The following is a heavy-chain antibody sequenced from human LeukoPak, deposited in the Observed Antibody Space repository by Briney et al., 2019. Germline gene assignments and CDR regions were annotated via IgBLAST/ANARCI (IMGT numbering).Heavy chain of an antibody. J-gene: IGHJ3*01. V-gene: IGHV1-2*02. CDR2: INPNSGGT. Sequence: ASVKVSCKAFGYTFTGYYLHWVRQAPGQGLEWMGWINPNSGGTVYAQKFKGRVTMTRDASISTAYMELSGLRPDDTAIYYCVSYYHGSGSYYNDAFDVWGQGTMVTVSS. CDR1: GYTFTGYY. CDR3: VSYYHGSGSYYNDAFDV. D-gene: IGHD3-10*01.